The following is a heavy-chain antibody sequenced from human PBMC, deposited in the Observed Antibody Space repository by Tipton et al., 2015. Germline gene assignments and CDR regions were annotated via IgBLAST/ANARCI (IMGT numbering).Heavy chain of an antibody. CDR2: IYYTGST. Sequence: TLSLTCTVSRGSISSFYWSWIRQPPGKGLEWIGYIYYTGSTNYNPSLKSRVTMPVDASKKQFSLRLSSMTAADTAVYYCATGQVAGWFDPWGQGTLVAVSS. V-gene: IGHV4-59*12. D-gene: IGHD5-12*01. J-gene: IGHJ5*02. CDR3: ATGQVAGWFDP. CDR1: RGSISSFY.